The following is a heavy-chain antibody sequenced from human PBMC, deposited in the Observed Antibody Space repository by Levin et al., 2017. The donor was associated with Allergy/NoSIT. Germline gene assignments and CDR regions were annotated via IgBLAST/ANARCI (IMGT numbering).Heavy chain of an antibody. CDR3: ARVAKWEYYGQGYFDY. CDR2: ISSSGSTI. J-gene: IGHJ4*02. CDR1: GFTFSDYY. Sequence: SCAASGFTFSDYYMSWIRQAPGKGLEWVSYISSSGSTIYYADSVKGRFTISRDNAKNSLYLQMNSLRAEDTAVYYCARVAKWEYYGQGYFDYWGQGTLVTVSS. V-gene: IGHV3-11*01. D-gene: IGHD1-26*01.